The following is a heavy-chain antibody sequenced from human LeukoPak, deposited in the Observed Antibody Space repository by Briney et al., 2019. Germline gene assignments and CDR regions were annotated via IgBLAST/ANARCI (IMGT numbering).Heavy chain of an antibody. CDR1: GYTFTSYG. D-gene: IGHD6-19*01. V-gene: IGHV1-18*01. CDR2: ISAYNGNT. CDR3: ARVVREGRKWLVPFDY. J-gene: IGHJ4*02. Sequence: GASVKVSCKASGYTFTSYGISWVRQAPGQGLEWMGWISAYNGNTNYAQKLQGRVTMTTDTSTSTAYMELRSLRSDDTAVYYCARVVREGRKWLVPFDYWGQGTLVTVSS.